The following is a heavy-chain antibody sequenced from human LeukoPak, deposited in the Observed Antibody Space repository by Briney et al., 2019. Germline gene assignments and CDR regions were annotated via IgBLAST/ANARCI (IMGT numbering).Heavy chain of an antibody. CDR2: ISGSGGST. CDR3: ALTMVHLGRLDYYFHY. Sequence: PGGSLRLSCAASGFTFSSYAMSWVRQAPGKGLEWVSAISGSGGSTYYADSVKGRFTISRDSSKNTLHLQVNSLRAEDTAVYYCALTMVHLGRLDYYFHYWGRGTLVTVSS. J-gene: IGHJ4*02. D-gene: IGHD3-10*01. CDR1: GFTFSSYA. V-gene: IGHV3-23*01.